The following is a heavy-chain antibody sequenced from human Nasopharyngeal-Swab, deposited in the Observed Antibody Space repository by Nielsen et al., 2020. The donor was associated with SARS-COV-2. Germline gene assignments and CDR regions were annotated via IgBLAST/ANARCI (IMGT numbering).Heavy chain of an antibody. J-gene: IGHJ4*02. CDR1: GFTFNTYA. Sequence: GESLKISCAASGFTFNTYAMTWVRQAPGKGLVWVSGINGNSRSITYADSVKGRFTISRDNSKNTVSLQMNSLRAEDSGLYFCAKELYDLSGALDQWGQGTLVTVSS. D-gene: IGHD3-3*01. V-gene: IGHV3-23*01. CDR3: AKELYDLSGALDQ. CDR2: INGNSRSI.